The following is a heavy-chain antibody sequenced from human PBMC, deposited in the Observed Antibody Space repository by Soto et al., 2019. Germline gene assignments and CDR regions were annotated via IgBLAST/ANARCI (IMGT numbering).Heavy chain of an antibody. J-gene: IGHJ6*02. D-gene: IGHD3-10*01. Sequence: QVQLVQSGAEVKKPGSSVKVSCKASGGTFSSHAVSWVRQAPGQGLEWMGGIIPMLGTANNAQKFQGRVTIXXDXSXXTAYRELSSLRSEDTAVYYCAKLVRPFGDENAMDVWGQGTTVTVSS. CDR3: AKLVRPFGDENAMDV. CDR1: GGTFSSHA. V-gene: IGHV1-69*11. CDR2: IIPMLGTA.